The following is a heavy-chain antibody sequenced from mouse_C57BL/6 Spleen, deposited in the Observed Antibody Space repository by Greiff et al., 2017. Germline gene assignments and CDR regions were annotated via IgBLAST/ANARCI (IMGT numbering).Heavy chain of an antibody. V-gene: IGHV2-5*01. J-gene: IGHJ1*03. CDR1: GFSLTSYG. CDR3: SYGSSYGYFDV. Sequence: VKLMESGPGLVQPSQSLSITCTVSGFSLTSYGVHWVRQSPGKGLEWLGVIWRGGSTDYNAAFMSRLSITKDNSKSQVFFKMNSLQADDTAIYYCSYGSSYGYFDVWGTGTTVTVSS. D-gene: IGHD1-1*01. CDR2: IWRGGST.